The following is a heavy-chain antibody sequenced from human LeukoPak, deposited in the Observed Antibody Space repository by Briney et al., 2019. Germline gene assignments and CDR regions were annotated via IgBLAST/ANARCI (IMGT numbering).Heavy chain of an antibody. J-gene: IGHJ4*02. CDR3: ARDTNSGSYYDKFDY. CDR2: ISYDGSNK. Sequence: GRSLRLSCAASGFTFSSYAMHWVRQAPGKGLEWVAVISYDGSNKYYADSVKGRFTISRGNSKNTLYLQMNSLRAEDTAVYYCARDTNSGSYYDKFDYWGQGTLVTVSS. D-gene: IGHD1-26*01. CDR1: GFTFSSYA. V-gene: IGHV3-30-3*01.